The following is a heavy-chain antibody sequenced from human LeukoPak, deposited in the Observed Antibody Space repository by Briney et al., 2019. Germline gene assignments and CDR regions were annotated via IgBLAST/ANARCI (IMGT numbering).Heavy chain of an antibody. CDR2: ISVSGDTT. J-gene: IGHJ4*02. Sequence: GGSLRLPCAVSGFTFSSYAMSWVRQAPGKGLEWVSAISVSGDTTYYADSVKGRFTISRDNSKNTLYLQMNSLRAEDTALYYCAKAPPIGYCSSTTCYFDYWGQGTLVTVSS. V-gene: IGHV3-23*01. CDR1: GFTFSSYA. D-gene: IGHD2-2*01. CDR3: AKAPPIGYCSSTTCYFDY.